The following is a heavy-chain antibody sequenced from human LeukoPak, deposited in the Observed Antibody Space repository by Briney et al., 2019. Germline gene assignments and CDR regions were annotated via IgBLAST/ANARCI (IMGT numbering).Heavy chain of an antibody. Sequence: GASVKVSCKASGGTFSSYAISWVRQAPGQGVECMGGIIPICGTANYAQKFQGRVTITTDESTSTAYMELSSLRTEDTAVYYCASWAASSLDYYYYMDVWGKGTTVTVSS. CDR1: GGTFSSYA. D-gene: IGHD6-6*01. J-gene: IGHJ6*03. CDR2: IIPICGTA. V-gene: IGHV1-69*05. CDR3: ASWAASSLDYYYYMDV.